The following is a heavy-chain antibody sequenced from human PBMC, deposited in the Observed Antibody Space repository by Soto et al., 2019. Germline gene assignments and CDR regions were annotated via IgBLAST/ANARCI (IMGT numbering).Heavy chain of an antibody. Sequence: GGCRGRSWGSSGFTLSGSAMHWVRQASGKGLEWVGRIRSKANSYATAYAASVKGRFTISRDDSKNTAYLQMNSLKTEDTAVYYCTSPGMPSTWGQGTLVTVSS. J-gene: IGHJ5*02. CDR1: GFTLSGSA. CDR2: IRSKANSYAT. D-gene: IGHD2-2*01. CDR3: TSPGMPST. V-gene: IGHV3-73*01.